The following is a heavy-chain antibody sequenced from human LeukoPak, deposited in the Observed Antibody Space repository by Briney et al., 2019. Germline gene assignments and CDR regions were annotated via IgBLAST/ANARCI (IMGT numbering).Heavy chain of an antibody. CDR3: EKYENYYDSSGDFDY. J-gene: IGHJ4*02. Sequence: GGSLRLSCAASGFTFSSYAMSWVRQAPGKGLEWVSAISGSGGSTNYADSVRGRFTISRDNSKNTLHLQMNSLRAEDTALYYCEKYENYYDSSGDFDYWGQRTLVTVSS. CDR2: ISGSGGST. CDR1: GFTFSSYA. V-gene: IGHV3-23*01. D-gene: IGHD3-22*01.